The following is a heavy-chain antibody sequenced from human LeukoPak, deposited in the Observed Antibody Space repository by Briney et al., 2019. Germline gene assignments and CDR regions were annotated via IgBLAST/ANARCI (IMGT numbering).Heavy chain of an antibody. CDR3: AKGTMYYDILDY. J-gene: IGHJ4*02. D-gene: IGHD3-9*01. Sequence: GGSLRLSCAASGFTFSSYAVSWVRQAPGGGLECVSTISDTGGRTYYAESVKGRFNISRDHSKNTLYLQMNSLRAEDTAIYYCAKGTMYYDILDYWGQGTLVTVSS. CDR2: ISDTGGRT. V-gene: IGHV3-23*01. CDR1: GFTFSSYA.